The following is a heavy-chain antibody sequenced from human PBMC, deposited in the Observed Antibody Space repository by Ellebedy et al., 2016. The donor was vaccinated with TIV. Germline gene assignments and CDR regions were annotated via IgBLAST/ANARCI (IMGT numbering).Heavy chain of an antibody. Sequence: GESLKISXAASGFTFSSYAMSWVRQAPGKGLEWVANIKQDGSEKYYVDSVKGRFTISRDNAKNSLYLQMNSLRAEDTAVYYCAREYYYDSSGYYWDYFDYWGQGTLVTVSS. V-gene: IGHV3-7*01. D-gene: IGHD3-22*01. CDR2: IKQDGSEK. CDR1: GFTFSSYA. J-gene: IGHJ4*02. CDR3: AREYYYDSSGYYWDYFDY.